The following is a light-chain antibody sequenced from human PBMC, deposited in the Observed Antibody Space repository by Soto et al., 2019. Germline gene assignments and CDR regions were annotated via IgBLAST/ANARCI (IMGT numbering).Light chain of an antibody. Sequence: DIQLTQSPSSLPASLGDRVTISCRASQTIGTYLNWFLQKPGEAPKLLIYVATSLQNGVPSRFSGTGSETDFTLTISSLQPEDVGVYFCHQSDSTPQTFGQGTRV. CDR3: HQSDSTPQT. J-gene: IGKJ1*01. CDR2: VAT. CDR1: QTIGTY. V-gene: IGKV1-39*01.